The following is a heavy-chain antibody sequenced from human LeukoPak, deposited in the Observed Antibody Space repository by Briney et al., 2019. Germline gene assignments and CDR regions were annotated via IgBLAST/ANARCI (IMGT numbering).Heavy chain of an antibody. CDR1: GGSISSSLYH. D-gene: IGHD6-19*01. CDR3: ARGYSSGWNVDY. J-gene: IGHJ4*02. V-gene: IGHV4-39*07. CDR2: IYYTGTT. Sequence: SSETLSLTCTVSGGSISSSLYHWGWIRQSPGKNLEWLGSIYYTGTTHYNPSLKSRVTISVDTSKNQFSLKLSSVTAADTAVYYCARGYSSGWNVDYWGQGTLVTVSS.